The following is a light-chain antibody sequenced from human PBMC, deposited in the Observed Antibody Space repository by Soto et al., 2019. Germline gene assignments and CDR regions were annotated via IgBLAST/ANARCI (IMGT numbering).Light chain of an antibody. Sequence: ELGWTPCARKITLSPTEIATLCFRASQSVSSYLAWYQQKPGQAPRLLIYDASNRATGIPARFSGSGSGTDFTLTISCLDPEYFAVYYCQQRSNCPLTFAGGTKVDIK. J-gene: IGKJ4*01. CDR1: QSVSSY. V-gene: IGKV3-11*01. CDR3: QQRSNCPLT. CDR2: DAS.